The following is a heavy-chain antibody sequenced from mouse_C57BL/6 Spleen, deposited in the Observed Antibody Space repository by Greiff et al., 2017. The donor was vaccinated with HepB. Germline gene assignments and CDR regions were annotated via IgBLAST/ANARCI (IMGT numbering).Heavy chain of an antibody. CDR2: ISSGSSTI. J-gene: IGHJ4*01. CDR1: GFTFSDYG. D-gene: IGHD4-1*01. CDR3: ARFWEGYAMDY. V-gene: IGHV5-17*01. Sequence: EVQLVESGGGLVKPGGSLKLSCAASGFTFSDYGMHWVRQAPEKGLEWVAYISSGSSTIYYADTVKGRFTISRDNDKNTLFLQMTSLRSEDTAMYYCARFWEGYAMDYWGQGTSVTVSS.